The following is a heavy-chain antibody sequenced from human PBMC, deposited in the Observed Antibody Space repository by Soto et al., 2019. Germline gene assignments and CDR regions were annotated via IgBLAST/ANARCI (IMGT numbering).Heavy chain of an antibody. CDR3: VKEIAAAQ. CDR2: INKDGSQK. Sequence: EVQLVESGGALVQPGGSLGLPGAPFGLTLGNFWLTWVRQAPGKGLEWVANINKDGSQKSFVDSVKGRFTISRDNAKSSLYLQMNSLRAEDTAIYYCVKEIAAAQWGQGTLVTVSS. V-gene: IGHV3-7*01. J-gene: IGHJ4*02. D-gene: IGHD6-25*01. CDR1: GLTLGNFW.